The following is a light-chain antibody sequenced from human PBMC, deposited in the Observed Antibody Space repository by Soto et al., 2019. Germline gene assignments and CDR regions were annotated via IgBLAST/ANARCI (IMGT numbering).Light chain of an antibody. CDR2: DDD. V-gene: IGLV1-51*01. CDR3: GSWDSSLSAYV. Sequence: QSVLTQPPSVSAAPGQWVTISCSGSSSNIGGNSVFWYQQLPGTATKLLIYDDDKRPPGITDRFSGSTSGTSATLGITGFQTGDEADYYCGSWDSSLSAYVFGTGTKVTVL. J-gene: IGLJ1*01. CDR1: SSNIGGNS.